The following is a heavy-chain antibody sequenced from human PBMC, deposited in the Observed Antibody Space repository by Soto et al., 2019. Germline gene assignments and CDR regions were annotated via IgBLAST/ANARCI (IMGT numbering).Heavy chain of an antibody. D-gene: IGHD6-6*01. Sequence: QITLKESGPTLVKPTQPFTLACTFSGFSLSTSGMGVGWIRQPPGKALEWLALIYWADDKRYSPSLKSRLTITKDTSKNQVVLTITNMDPVDTATYSCAHYSSTSSFDYWGQGTLVTVSS. CDR3: AHYSSTSSFDY. V-gene: IGHV2-5*02. CDR2: IYWADDK. J-gene: IGHJ4*02. CDR1: GFSLSTSGMG.